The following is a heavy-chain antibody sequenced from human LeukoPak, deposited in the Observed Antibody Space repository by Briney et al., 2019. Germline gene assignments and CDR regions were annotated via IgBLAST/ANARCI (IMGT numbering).Heavy chain of an antibody. CDR2: INSDGSST. CDR3: ARDLITMVRGVTALYYYGMDV. Sequence: HAGGSLRLSCAASGFTFSSYWMHWVRQAPGKGLVWVSRINSDGSSTSYADSVKGRFTISRDNAKNTLYLQMNSLRAEDTAVYYCARDLITMVRGVTALYYYGMDVWGQGTTVTVSS. V-gene: IGHV3-74*01. CDR1: GFTFSSYW. D-gene: IGHD3-10*01. J-gene: IGHJ6*02.